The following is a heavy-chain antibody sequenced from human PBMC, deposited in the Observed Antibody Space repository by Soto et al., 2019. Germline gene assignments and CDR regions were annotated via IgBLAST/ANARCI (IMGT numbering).Heavy chain of an antibody. CDR3: ARARGYR. V-gene: IGHV3-66*01. CDR1: GFSVGDNY. J-gene: IGHJ3*01. Sequence: EVQPVESGGGLVQPGGSLRLSCAASGFSVGDNYMKWVRQAPGKGLEWVSLSYSVGSTFYADSVKGRFTISRDNSKNTLFLQMNNWRVDDTAVYYCARARGYRWGQGTMVTVSA. CDR2: SYSVGST. D-gene: IGHD5-12*01.